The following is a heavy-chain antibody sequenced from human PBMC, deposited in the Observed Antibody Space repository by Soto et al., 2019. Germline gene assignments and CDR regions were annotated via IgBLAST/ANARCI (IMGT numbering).Heavy chain of an antibody. CDR3: ARDLRRGMDV. V-gene: IGHV4-59*01. CDR1: GGSISSYY. D-gene: IGHD3-3*01. J-gene: IGHJ6*02. Sequence: QVQLQESGPGLVKPSENLSLTCTVSGGSISSYYWSWIRQPPGKGLEWIGYIYYSGSTNYNPSLKSRVTISVDTSKNLFSLKLSSVTAADTAVYYCARDLRRGMDVWGQGTTVTVSS. CDR2: IYYSGST.